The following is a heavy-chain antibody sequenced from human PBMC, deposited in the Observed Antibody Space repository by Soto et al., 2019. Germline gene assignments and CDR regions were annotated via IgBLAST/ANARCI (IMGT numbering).Heavy chain of an antibody. CDR2: ISGSGGST. V-gene: IGHV3-23*01. CDR1: GCTFISYA. D-gene: IGHD3-22*01. J-gene: IGHJ4*02. CDR3: AKEGYDSSGYYALEDY. Sequence: GGSLRLSCAASGCTFISYAMIWVRQAPGKGLEWVSAISGSGGSTYYADSVKGRFTISRDNSKNTVYLQMNSLRAEDTAVYNCAKEGYDSSGYYALEDYWGQGTVVTVSS.